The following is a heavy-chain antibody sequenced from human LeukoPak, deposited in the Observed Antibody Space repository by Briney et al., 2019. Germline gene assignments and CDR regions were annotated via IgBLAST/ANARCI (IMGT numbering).Heavy chain of an antibody. D-gene: IGHD4-17*01. CDR2: IIPIFGTA. V-gene: IGHV1-69*13. CDR3: ARSTPMTMTTFDY. Sequence: ASVQVSCKASGGTFSSYAISWVRQAPGQGLEWMGGIIPIFGTANYAQKFQGRVTITADESTSTAYMELSSLRSEDTAVYYCARSTPMTMTTFDYWGQGTLVTVSS. CDR1: GGTFSSYA. J-gene: IGHJ4*02.